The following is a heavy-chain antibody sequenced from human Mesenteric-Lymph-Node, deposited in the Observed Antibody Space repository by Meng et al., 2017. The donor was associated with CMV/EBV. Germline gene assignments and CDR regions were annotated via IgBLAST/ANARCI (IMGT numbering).Heavy chain of an antibody. CDR2: ISWNGGRT. CDR3: AKDRGYYRGFDY. Sequence: SLKISCAASGFTFDDYAMHWVRQAPGKGLEWVSGISWNGGRTVYVDSVKGRFTISRDNARNSLDLQMNSLKPEDTALYYCAKDRGYYRGFDYWGQGTLVTVSS. V-gene: IGHV3-9*01. D-gene: IGHD3-3*01. J-gene: IGHJ4*02. CDR1: GFTFDDYA.